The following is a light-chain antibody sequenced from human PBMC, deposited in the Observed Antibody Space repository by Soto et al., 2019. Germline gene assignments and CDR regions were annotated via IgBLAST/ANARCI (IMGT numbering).Light chain of an antibody. CDR1: QAIKNF. CDR2: DAS. CDR3: QQSDNLPLT. V-gene: IGKV1-33*01. Sequence: DFQMTQSPSSLSASVGDRVTITCRATQAIKNFLNWYQQKPGRAPKLLISDASTFQRGVPSRFSGSGSGSHFTFVISSLQPEDGGTYYCQQSDNLPLTFGQGTRLDIK. J-gene: IGKJ5*01.